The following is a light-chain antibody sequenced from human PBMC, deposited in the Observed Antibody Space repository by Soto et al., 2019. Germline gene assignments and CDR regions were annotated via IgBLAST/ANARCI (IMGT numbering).Light chain of an antibody. J-gene: IGKJ5*01. V-gene: IGKV3-11*01. CDR1: QSVSSY. CDR2: DAT. Sequence: EIVLTQSPATLSLSPCERSTLSCRASQSVSSYLAWYQQKGGQAPRLLIYDATSRATGFPARFSGSGSGKDFTLTISSLEPEDFAVYYCQQRINWPITFGQGTRLEIK. CDR3: QQRINWPIT.